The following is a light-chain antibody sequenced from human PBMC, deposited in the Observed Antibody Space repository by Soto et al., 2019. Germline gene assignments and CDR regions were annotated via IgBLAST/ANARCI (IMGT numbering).Light chain of an antibody. CDR3: TSYVGNDIWV. Sequence: QSALTQPPSASGSPGQSVTISCTGTSSDVGAYKYVSWYQQYPGKAPKLMIYEVTKRPSGVPDRFSGSKAGNTASLTVSGLQAEVEVDYYCTSYVGNDIWVFGGGTKVTVL. CDR2: EVT. V-gene: IGLV2-8*01. J-gene: IGLJ3*02. CDR1: SSDVGAYKY.